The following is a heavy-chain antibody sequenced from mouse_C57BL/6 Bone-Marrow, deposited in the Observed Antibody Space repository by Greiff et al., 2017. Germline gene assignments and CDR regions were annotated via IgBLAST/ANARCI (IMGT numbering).Heavy chain of an antibody. CDR3: ARHSYYSSSSWFAY. D-gene: IGHD1-1*01. Sequence: EVNVVESGGDLVKPGGSLKLSCAASGFTFSSYGMSWVRQTPDKRLEWVATISSGGSYTYYPDSVKGRFTISRDNAKNALYLQMSSLKSEDTAMYYCARHSYYSSSSWFAYWGQGTLVTVSA. CDR2: ISSGGSYT. J-gene: IGHJ3*01. V-gene: IGHV5-6*01. CDR1: GFTFSSYG.